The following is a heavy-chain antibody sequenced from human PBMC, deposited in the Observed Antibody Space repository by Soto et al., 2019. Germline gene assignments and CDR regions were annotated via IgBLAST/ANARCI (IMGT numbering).Heavy chain of an antibody. D-gene: IGHD5-12*01. J-gene: IGHJ6*02. Sequence: QVQLVESGGGVVQPGRSLRLSCAASGFTFSSYGMHWVRQAPGKGLEWVAVIWYDGSNKYYADSVKVRFTISRDNSKNTLYLQINSLRAEDTAVYYCASYPRYTDGMDVWGQGTTVTVSS. CDR1: GFTFSSYG. CDR3: ASYPRYTDGMDV. CDR2: IWYDGSNK. V-gene: IGHV3-33*01.